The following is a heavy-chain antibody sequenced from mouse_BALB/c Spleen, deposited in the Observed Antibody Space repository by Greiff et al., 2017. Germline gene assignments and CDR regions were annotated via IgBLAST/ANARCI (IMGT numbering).Heavy chain of an antibody. Sequence: EVKLMESGGDLVKPGGSLKLSCAASGFTFSSYGMSWVRQTPDKRLEWVATISSGGSYTYYPDSVKGRFTISRDNAKNTLYLQMSSLKSEDTAMYYCARQLGGWYFDVWGAGTTVTVSS. J-gene: IGHJ1*01. CDR1: GFTFSSYG. CDR3: ARQLGGWYFDV. CDR2: ISSGGSYT. D-gene: IGHD4-1*01. V-gene: IGHV5-6*01.